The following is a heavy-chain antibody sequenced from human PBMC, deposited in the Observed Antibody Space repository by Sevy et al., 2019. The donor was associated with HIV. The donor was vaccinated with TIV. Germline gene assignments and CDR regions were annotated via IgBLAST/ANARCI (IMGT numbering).Heavy chain of an antibody. V-gene: IGHV3-30-3*01. D-gene: IGHD3-10*01. CDR1: GFTFSSYA. CDR2: ISYDGSNK. CDR3: VPGRGGLPISRDNYKNTLYWQMNGLGAEETAVYYCAREGTFYYDSSGYSAADY. J-gene: IGHJ4*02. Sequence: GGSLRLSCAASGFTFSSYAMHWVRQAPGKGLEWVAVISYDGSNKYYADSVKGRFTISRDNSKNTLYLQMNSLRKEEEIIPNGVPGRGGLPISRDNYKNTLYWQMNGLGAEETAVYYCAREGTFYYDSSGYSAADYWGQGTLVTVSS.